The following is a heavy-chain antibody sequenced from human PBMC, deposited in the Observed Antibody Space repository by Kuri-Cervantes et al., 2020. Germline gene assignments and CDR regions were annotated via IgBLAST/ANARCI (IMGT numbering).Heavy chain of an antibody. V-gene: IGHV3-66*02. CDR2: IYGGGST. CDR3: ARAKLYDAFDV. D-gene: IGHD5/OR15-5a*01. CDR1: GFTVSSNY. J-gene: IGHJ3*01. Sequence: GGSLRLSCAASGFTVSSNYMSWVRQAPGKGLEWVSVIYGGGSTYYADSVKGRFTISRDNSKNTLYLQMNSLRAEDTAVYYCARAKLYDAFDVWGQGTMVTVSS.